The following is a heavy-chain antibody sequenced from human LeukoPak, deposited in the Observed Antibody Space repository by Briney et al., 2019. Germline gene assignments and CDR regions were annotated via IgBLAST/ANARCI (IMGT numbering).Heavy chain of an antibody. CDR2: IVVGSGNT. CDR3: AAEQQVGATNWFDP. D-gene: IGHD1-26*01. V-gene: IGHV1-58*01. Sequence: SVKVSCKASGFTFTSSGVQWVRQARGQRLEWIGWIVVGSGNTNYAQKFQERVTITRDMSTSTAYMELSSLRSEDTAVYYCAAEQQVGATNWFDPWGQGTLVTVSS. J-gene: IGHJ5*02. CDR1: GFTFTSSG.